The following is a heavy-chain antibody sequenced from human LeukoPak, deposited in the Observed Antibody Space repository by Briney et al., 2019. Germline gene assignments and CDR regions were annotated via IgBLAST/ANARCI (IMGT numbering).Heavy chain of an antibody. CDR3: ARRGVVVPAASTSIPRYYYYMDV. Sequence: SETLSLTCTVSGGSISSYYWSWIRQPPGKGLEWIGYIYYSGSTNYNPSLKSRVTISVDTSKNQFSLKLSSVTAADTAVNYCARRGVVVPAASTSIPRYYYYMDVWGKGTTVTVSS. D-gene: IGHD2-2*01. J-gene: IGHJ6*03. CDR2: IYYSGST. V-gene: IGHV4-59*08. CDR1: GGSISSYY.